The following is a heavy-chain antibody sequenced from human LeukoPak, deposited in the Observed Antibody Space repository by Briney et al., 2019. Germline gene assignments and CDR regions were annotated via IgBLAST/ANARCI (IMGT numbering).Heavy chain of an antibody. D-gene: IGHD2-21*02. V-gene: IGHV3-15*01. J-gene: IGHJ4*02. Sequence: GGSLRLSCAASGFTFSNARMSWVRQAPGKGLEWVGRIKSKTDDGTTDYAAPVKGRFTTSRDDSKKTLYLQMNSLKTEDTAVYYCTTDRGYCGDDCYLKWGQGTLVTVSS. CDR2: IKSKTDDGTT. CDR1: GFTFSNAR. CDR3: TTDRGYCGDDCYLK.